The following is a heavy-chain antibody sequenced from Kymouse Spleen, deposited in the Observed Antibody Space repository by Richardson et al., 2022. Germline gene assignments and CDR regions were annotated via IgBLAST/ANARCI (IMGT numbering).Heavy chain of an antibody. CDR2: IWYDGSNK. V-gene: IGHV3-33*01. Sequence: QVQLVESGGGVVQPGRSLRLSCAASGFTFSSYGMHWVRQAPGKGLEWVAVIWYDGSNKYYADSVKGRFTISRDNSKNTLYLQMNSLRAEDTAVYYCARDGEQWLADYWGQGTLVTVSS. J-gene: IGHJ4*02. D-gene: IGHD6-19*01. CDR3: ARDGEQWLADY. CDR1: GFTFSSYG.